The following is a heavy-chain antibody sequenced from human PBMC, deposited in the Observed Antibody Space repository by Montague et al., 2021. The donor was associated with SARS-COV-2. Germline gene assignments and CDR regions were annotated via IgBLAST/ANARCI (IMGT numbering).Heavy chain of an antibody. J-gene: IGHJ4*02. CDR2: ISSSGATI. Sequence: SLRLSCAASGFDFFNFDMAWVRQAPWRGLEWISDISSSGATILYVDSLKGRFTISSDNIQKSLYLQMNSLRAEDTAVYYCATNKYCTLHDCLHGRHYFDHWGQGTLVTVSS. CDR1: GFDFFNFD. CDR3: ATNKYCTLHDCLHGRHYFDH. D-gene: IGHD2-8*01. V-gene: IGHV3-48*03.